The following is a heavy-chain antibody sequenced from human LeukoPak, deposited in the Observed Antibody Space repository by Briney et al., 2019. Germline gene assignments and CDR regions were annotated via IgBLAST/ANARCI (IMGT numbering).Heavy chain of an antibody. CDR1: GGSISRYY. J-gene: IGHJ6*03. CDR3: ARDHSTPNAGYMDV. D-gene: IGHD2-8*01. CDR2: IYTSGST. Sequence: SETLSLTCNVFGGSISRYYWSWIRQPAGKGLEWIGRIYTSGSTNYNPSLKSRVTISVDTSKNQFSLRLSSVTAADTAVYYCARDHSTPNAGYMDVWGKGTTVTVSS. V-gene: IGHV4-4*07.